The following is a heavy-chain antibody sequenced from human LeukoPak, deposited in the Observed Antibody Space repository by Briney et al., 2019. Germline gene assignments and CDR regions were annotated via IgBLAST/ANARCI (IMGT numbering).Heavy chain of an antibody. J-gene: IGHJ4*02. CDR1: GFTFSSYW. V-gene: IGHV3-7*01. CDR3: ARESYDFWSGNVDY. D-gene: IGHD3-3*01. CDR2: IKQDGSEK. Sequence: GGSLRLSCAASGFTFSSYWMSWVRQAPGKGLEWVANIKQDGSEKYYVGSVKGRFTISRDNAKNSLYLQMNSLRAEDTAVYYCARESYDFWSGNVDYWGQGTLVTVSS.